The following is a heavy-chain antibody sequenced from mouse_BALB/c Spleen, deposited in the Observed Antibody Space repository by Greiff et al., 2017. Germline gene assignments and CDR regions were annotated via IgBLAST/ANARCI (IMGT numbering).Heavy chain of an antibody. CDR2: IDPENGNT. CDR1: GFNIKDYY. V-gene: IGHV14-1*02. Sequence: VQLKESGAELVRPGALVKLSCKASGFNIKDYYMHWVKQRPEQGLEWIGWIDPENGNTIYDPKFQGKASITADTSSNTAYLQLSSLTSEDTAVYYCARDDYDRLYFDYWGQGTTLTVSS. J-gene: IGHJ2*01. CDR3: ARDDYDRLYFDY. D-gene: IGHD2-4*01.